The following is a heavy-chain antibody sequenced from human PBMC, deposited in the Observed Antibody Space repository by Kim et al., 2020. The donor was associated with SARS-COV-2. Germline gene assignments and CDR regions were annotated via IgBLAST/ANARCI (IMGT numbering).Heavy chain of an antibody. Sequence: GGSLRLSCAASGFTFSSYGMHWVRQAPGKGLEWVAVISYDGSNKYYADSVKGRFTISRDNSKNTLYLQMNSLRAEDTAVYYCARKRAYSSSLWVANYYG. CDR2: ISYDGSNK. V-gene: IGHV3-33*05. D-gene: IGHD6-13*01. J-gene: IGHJ6*01. CDR1: GFTFSSYG. CDR3: ARKRAYSSSLWVANYYG.